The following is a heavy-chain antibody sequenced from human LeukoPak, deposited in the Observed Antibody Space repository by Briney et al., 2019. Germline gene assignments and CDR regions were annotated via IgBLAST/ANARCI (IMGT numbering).Heavy chain of an antibody. J-gene: IGHJ4*02. Sequence: GGSLRLSCAASGFTFSSYAMSWVRQAPGKGLEWVSAISGSGGSTNYADSVKGRFTISRDNSKNTLYLQMNSLRAEDTAVYYCAKEWYYDSSGYYYPYFDYWGQGTLVTVSS. D-gene: IGHD3-22*01. CDR3: AKEWYYDSSGYYYPYFDY. V-gene: IGHV3-23*01. CDR1: GFTFSSYA. CDR2: ISGSGGST.